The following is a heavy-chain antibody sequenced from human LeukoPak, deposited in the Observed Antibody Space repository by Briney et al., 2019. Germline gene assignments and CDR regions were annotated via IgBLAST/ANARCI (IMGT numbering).Heavy chain of an antibody. D-gene: IGHD3-3*01. CDR3: ARAAPLRFLEWLPSGYYYYYMDV. CDR2: INHSGST. V-gene: IGHV4-34*01. CDR1: GGSFSGYY. Sequence: PSETLSLTCAVYGGSFSGYYWSWIRQPPGKGLEWIGEINHSGSTNYNPSLKSRVTISVDTSKNQFSLKLSSVTAADTAVYYCARAAPLRFLEWLPSGYYYYYMDVWGKGTTVTVSS. J-gene: IGHJ6*03.